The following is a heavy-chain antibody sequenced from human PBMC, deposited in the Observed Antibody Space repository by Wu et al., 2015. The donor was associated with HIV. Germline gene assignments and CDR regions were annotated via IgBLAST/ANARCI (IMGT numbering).Heavy chain of an antibody. CDR1: GYTFTDHY. CDR2: IRPDSGAT. CDR3: ARDLRYNWNYVGAFDI. J-gene: IGHJ3*02. V-gene: IGHV1-2*02. Sequence: QLVQSGAEVTKPGASVSVSCQTSGYTFTDHYIHWVRQAPGQGLEWMGWIRPDSGATHYAEKFQDRVTMTRDTSISTAYMELSRLRSDDTAVYYCARDLRYNWNYVGAFDIWGQGTMVTVSS. D-gene: IGHD1-7*01.